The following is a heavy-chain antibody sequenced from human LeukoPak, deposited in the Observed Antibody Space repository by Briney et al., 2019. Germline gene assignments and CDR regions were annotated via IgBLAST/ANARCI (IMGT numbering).Heavy chain of an antibody. V-gene: IGHV3-23*01. J-gene: IGHJ3*02. Sequence: TGGSLRLSCAASRFTFSSYGMSWVRQAPGKGLEWVSSISGSGGSTYYADSVKGRFTISRDNSKNTLYLQMNSLRDEDTAVYYCARDRAVLHAFDIWGQGTMVSVSS. CDR1: RFTFSSYG. CDR2: ISGSGGST. CDR3: ARDRAVLHAFDI. D-gene: IGHD2/OR15-2a*01.